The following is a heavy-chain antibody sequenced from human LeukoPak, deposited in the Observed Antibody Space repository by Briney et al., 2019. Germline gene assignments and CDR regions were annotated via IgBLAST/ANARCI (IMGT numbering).Heavy chain of an antibody. J-gene: IGHJ5*02. D-gene: IGHD3-10*01. CDR3: AREGQPLLWFAEAQNWFDP. CDR2: IYTSGST. CDR1: GGSSSGYY. Sequence: SETLSLTCAVYGGSSSGYYWSWIRQPAGKGLEWIGRIYTSGSTNYNPSLKSRVTMSVDTSKNQFSLKLSSVTAADTAVYYCAREGQPLLWFAEAQNWFDPWGQGTLVTVSS. V-gene: IGHV4-4*07.